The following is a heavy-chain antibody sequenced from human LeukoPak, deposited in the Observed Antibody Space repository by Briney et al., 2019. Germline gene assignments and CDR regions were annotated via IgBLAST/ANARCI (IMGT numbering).Heavy chain of an antibody. D-gene: IGHD6-13*01. CDR1: GYTLTRYV. J-gene: IGHJ4*02. V-gene: IGHV1-8*01. Sequence: GASVTVSCKASGYTLTRYVINWVRQAGGQGLEWMGWMNPNSGNTDYAQNLQGRVTMTRDTSKNTAYMELSSLRAEDSAVYYCARRLGAAGTTLHYWGQGTLVTVS. CDR2: MNPNSGNT. CDR3: ARRLGAAGTTLHY.